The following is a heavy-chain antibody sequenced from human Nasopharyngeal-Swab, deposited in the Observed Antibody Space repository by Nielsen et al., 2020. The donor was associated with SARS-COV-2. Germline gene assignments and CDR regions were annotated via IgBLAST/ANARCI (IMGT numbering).Heavy chain of an antibody. D-gene: IGHD4-23*01. V-gene: IGHV1-69*04. CDR2: IIPILGIA. CDR1: GGTFSSYA. CDR3: ARDGAAPHLLRWVGTPEA. Sequence: SVKVSCKASGGTFSSYAISWVRQAPGQGLEWMGRIIPILGIANYAQKFQGRVTITADKSTSTAYMELSSLRSEDTAVYYCARDGAAPHLLRWVGTPEAWGQGTLVTVSS. J-gene: IGHJ5*02.